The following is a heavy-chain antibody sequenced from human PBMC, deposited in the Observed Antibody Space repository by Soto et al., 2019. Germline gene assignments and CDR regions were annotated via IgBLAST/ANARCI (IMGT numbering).Heavy chain of an antibody. CDR1: GYTFTSYD. D-gene: IGHD2-15*01. V-gene: IGHV1-46*01. CDR2: IDPSGGTT. CDR3: ARVRGGGSEYFFDY. Sequence: ASVKVSCKASGYTFTSYDVHWGRQAPGQGLEWMAIIDPSGGTTYYVQKFEGRVTLTTDTSTSTVYMELSSLRSDDTAVYYCARVRGGGSEYFFDYWGQGTLVTVSS. J-gene: IGHJ4*02.